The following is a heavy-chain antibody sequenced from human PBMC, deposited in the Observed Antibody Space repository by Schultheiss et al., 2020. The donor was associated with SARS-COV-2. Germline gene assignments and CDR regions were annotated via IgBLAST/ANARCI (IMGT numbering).Heavy chain of an antibody. J-gene: IGHJ6*01. Sequence: SETLSLTCTVSGGSISSYYWSWIRQSPGKGLEWIGYVHYSGNTNYNPSLKSRVTMSVDTSENQFSLKLRSVTTADTAVYYCATGAIGNSGWSVPYYFYGMDVWGKGPRSPSPQ. CDR2: VHYSGNT. V-gene: IGHV4-59*12. D-gene: IGHD6-19*01. CDR1: GGSISSYY. CDR3: ATGAIGNSGWSVPYYFYGMDV.